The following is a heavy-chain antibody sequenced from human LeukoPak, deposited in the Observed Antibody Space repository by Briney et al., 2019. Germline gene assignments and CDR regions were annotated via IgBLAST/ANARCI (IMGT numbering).Heavy chain of an antibody. J-gene: IGHJ4*02. CDR2: ITWNGGTI. Sequence: GGSLRLSCAASGFSFDDFAMHWVRQAPGKGLEWVSGITWNGGTIDYADSVKGRFTISRDNAKNSLYLQMNSLRAEDTALYYCATRYASGPIADYWGQGTLVTVSS. CDR1: GFSFDDFA. D-gene: IGHD3-10*01. CDR3: ATRYASGPIADY. V-gene: IGHV3-9*01.